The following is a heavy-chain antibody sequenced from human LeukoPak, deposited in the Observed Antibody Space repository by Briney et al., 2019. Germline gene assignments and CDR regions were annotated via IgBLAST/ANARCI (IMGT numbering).Heavy chain of an antibody. CDR3: ARGLSGHYPDDAFDI. CDR1: GGSFSGYY. Sequence: PSETLSLTCAVYGGSFSGYYWSWIRQPPGKGLEWIGEINHSGSTNYNPSLKSRVTISVDTSKNQFSLKLSSVTAADTAIYYCARGLSGHYPDDAFDIWGQGTMVTVSS. J-gene: IGHJ3*02. D-gene: IGHD3-22*01. CDR2: INHSGST. V-gene: IGHV4-34*01.